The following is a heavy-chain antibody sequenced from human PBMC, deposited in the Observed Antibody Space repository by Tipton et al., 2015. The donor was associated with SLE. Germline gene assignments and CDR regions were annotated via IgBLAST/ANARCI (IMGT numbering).Heavy chain of an antibody. Sequence: TLSLTCDVSGGSISSGNWWTWVRQPPGKGLEWIGEIYHSGNVNYKASLRRRATLSIDKFRNQFSMMLTSATAADTAVYYCARVSSSTRYSFPFDFWGQGVLVTVSA. J-gene: IGHJ4*02. CDR1: GGSISSGNW. CDR2: IYHSGNV. V-gene: IGHV4/OR15-8*02. CDR3: ARVSSSTRYSFPFDF. D-gene: IGHD2-21*01.